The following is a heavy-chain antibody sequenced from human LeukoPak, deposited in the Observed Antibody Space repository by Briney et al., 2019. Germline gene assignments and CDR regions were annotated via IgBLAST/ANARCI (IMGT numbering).Heavy chain of an antibody. CDR2: IYYSGST. Sequence: SETLSLTCTVSGGSISSGDYYWSWIRQPPGKGLEWIGYIYYSGSTYYTPSLKSRVTISVDTSKNQFSLKLSSVTAADTAVYYCARLATGTTFRFDPWGQGTLVTVSS. CDR1: GGSISSGDYY. J-gene: IGHJ5*02. D-gene: IGHD1-1*01. V-gene: IGHV4-30-4*02. CDR3: ARLATGTTFRFDP.